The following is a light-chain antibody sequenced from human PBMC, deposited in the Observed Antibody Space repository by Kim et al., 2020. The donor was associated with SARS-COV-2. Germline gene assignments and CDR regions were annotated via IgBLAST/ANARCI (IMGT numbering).Light chain of an antibody. Sequence: SYELTQPPSLSVAPGETARITCGGDNIGSKSVNCHQQKPGQAPLLVIYYDNDRPSGIPDRFSGSNSGNTATLTISRVEAGDEADYYCQVWDGIIDHMIFGGGTKVTVL. V-gene: IGLV3-21*04. CDR3: QVWDGIIDHMI. CDR1: NIGSKS. CDR2: YDN. J-gene: IGLJ2*01.